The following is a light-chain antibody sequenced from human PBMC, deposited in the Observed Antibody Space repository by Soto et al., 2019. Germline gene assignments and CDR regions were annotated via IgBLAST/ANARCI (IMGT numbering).Light chain of an antibody. V-gene: IGKV3-20*01. Sequence: IVMTQSPDTLSVSPGERATPSCRASQSLTSSYLAWYQQKLGQAPRLLIYGASSRATGIPDRFSGSGSGTDFTLTISRLEPEDLAVYYCQQYDNSVWTFGQGTKVDIK. CDR3: QQYDNSVWT. J-gene: IGKJ1*01. CDR1: QSLTSSY. CDR2: GAS.